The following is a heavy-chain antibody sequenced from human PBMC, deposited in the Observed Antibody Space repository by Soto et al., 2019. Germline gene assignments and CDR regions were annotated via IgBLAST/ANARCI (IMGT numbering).Heavy chain of an antibody. CDR2: ISAYNGNT. Sequence: QVKLVQSGGEVKKPGASVKISCKASGYTFSSYGISWVRKAPGQGLEWMGWISAYNGNTHYAQKFQGRVTMTTDTSTSTAYMELRSLRSDDTAIYYCARTLNEWLLGLEWGQGTLVTVSS. CDR3: ARTLNEWLLGLE. D-gene: IGHD3-3*01. CDR1: GYTFSSYG. J-gene: IGHJ4*02. V-gene: IGHV1-18*01.